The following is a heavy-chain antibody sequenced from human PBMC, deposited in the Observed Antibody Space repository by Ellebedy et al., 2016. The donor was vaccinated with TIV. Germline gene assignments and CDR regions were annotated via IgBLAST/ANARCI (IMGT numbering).Heavy chain of an antibody. Sequence: PGGSLRLSCRVSGYTFTSHWIAWVRQMPGKGLEWMGIIYPGDSDTRYRPSFQGQVTISADKSSNTAYLQWSRLKASDIAMYYCARGIGATLYFDYWGQGTRVTVSS. CDR3: ARGIGATLYFDY. J-gene: IGHJ4*02. CDR1: GYTFTSHW. V-gene: IGHV5-51*01. D-gene: IGHD1-26*01. CDR2: IYPGDSDT.